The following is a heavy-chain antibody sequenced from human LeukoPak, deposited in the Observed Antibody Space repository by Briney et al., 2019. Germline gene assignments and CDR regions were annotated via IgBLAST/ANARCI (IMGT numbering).Heavy chain of an antibody. CDR3: TWVGARYYFDY. V-gene: IGHV3-15*01. CDR2: IKSKTNGGTT. J-gene: IGHJ4*02. CDR1: GFPFNHAW. D-gene: IGHD1-26*01. Sequence: GGSLRLSCAASGFPFNHAWMSWVRQASGKGLEWLGRIKSKTNGGTTDYAAPVKGRFTISRDDSKNTLYLQINSLKTEDTAVYYCTWVGARYYFDYWGQGTLVTVSS.